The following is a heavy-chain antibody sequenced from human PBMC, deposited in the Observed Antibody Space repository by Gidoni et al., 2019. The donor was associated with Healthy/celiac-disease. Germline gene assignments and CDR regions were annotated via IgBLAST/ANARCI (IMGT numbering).Heavy chain of an antibody. CDR2: INPSGGST. J-gene: IGHJ6*03. Sequence: QVQLVQSGAEVKKPGASVKVSCKASGYTFPSYYMHWVRQAPGQGLEWMGIINPSGGSTSYAQKCQGRVTMTRDTSTSTVYMELSSLRSEDTAVYYCASEHVAVTSVYYYYYMDVWGKGTTVTVSS. D-gene: IGHD2-21*02. CDR3: ASEHVAVTSVYYYYYMDV. CDR1: GYTFPSYY. V-gene: IGHV1-46*01.